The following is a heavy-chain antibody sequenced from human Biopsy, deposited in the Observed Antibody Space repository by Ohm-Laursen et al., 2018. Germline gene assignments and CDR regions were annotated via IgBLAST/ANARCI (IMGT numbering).Heavy chain of an antibody. CDR2: ISGNSDII. V-gene: IGHV3-23*01. Sequence: SLRLSCAASGFTFSSYAMTWFRQAPGKGLGWVSIISGNSDIIYDTDSVKGRITISRDNSKNTLYLQMNSLRADDTAVYYCALAAAQTVTHFDYWGQGTLVTVSS. CDR1: GFTFSSYA. J-gene: IGHJ4*02. D-gene: IGHD4-17*01. CDR3: ALAAAQTVTHFDY.